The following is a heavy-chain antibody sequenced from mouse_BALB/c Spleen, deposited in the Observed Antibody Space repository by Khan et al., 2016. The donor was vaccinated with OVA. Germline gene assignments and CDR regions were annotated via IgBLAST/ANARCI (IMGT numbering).Heavy chain of an antibody. J-gene: IGHJ4*01. Sequence: EVELVESGGGLVQPGGSRKLSCAASGFTFSSFGIHWVRQAPEKGLEWVAFISSGSSTIYYADTVKGRFTISRDDPKNTLFLQMTSLRSEDTAMYYCARREGIYAMDYWGQGTSVTVSS. CDR2: ISSGSSTI. CDR1: GFTFSSFG. V-gene: IGHV5-17*02. CDR3: ARREGIYAMDY.